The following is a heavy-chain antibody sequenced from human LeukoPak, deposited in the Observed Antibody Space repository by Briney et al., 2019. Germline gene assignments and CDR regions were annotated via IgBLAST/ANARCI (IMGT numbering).Heavy chain of an antibody. J-gene: IGHJ4*02. CDR2: INPNSGGT. V-gene: IGHV1-2*02. Sequence: ASVKVSCKAPGYTFTSYYMHWVRQAPGQGLEWMGWINPNSGGTNYAQKFQGRVTMTRDTSISTAYMELSRLRSDDTAVYYCARRRYSSSWRFSYWGQGTLVTVSS. CDR1: GYTFTSYY. D-gene: IGHD6-13*01. CDR3: ARRRYSSSWRFSY.